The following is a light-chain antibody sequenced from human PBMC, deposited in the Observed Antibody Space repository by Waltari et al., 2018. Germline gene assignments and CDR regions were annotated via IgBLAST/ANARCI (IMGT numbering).Light chain of an antibody. CDR3: SSFTTTNARYI. Sequence: QSALTQPASVSGSPGQSISISCTGTSSDIGDSNYVAWFQQHPGKVPTLLLYDVSKRPPGVSDRFSGSKSGNMASLTISGLQTEDTADYYCSSFTTTNARYIFGSGTEVTVL. CDR1: SSDIGDSNY. J-gene: IGLJ1*01. V-gene: IGLV2-14*03. CDR2: DVS.